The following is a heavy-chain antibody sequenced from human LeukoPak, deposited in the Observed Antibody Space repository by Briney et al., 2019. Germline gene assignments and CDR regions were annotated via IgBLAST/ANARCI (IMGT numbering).Heavy chain of an antibody. CDR1: GDSISRES. CDR3: ARRIQLWSYWHFDL. Sequence: SETLSLTCTVSGDSISRESWSWIRQAPGKGLECIGYSYDSWRMNYNPSLQSRVTISLDTSKNRLSLQLNSMTAADTAVYYCARRIQLWSYWHFDLWGRGTLVTVTS. J-gene: IGHJ2*01. V-gene: IGHV4-4*08. CDR2: SYDSWRM. D-gene: IGHD1-1*01.